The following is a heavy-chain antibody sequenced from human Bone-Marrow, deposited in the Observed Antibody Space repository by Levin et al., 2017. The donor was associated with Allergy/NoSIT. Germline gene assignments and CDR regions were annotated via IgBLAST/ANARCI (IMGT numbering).Heavy chain of an antibody. Sequence: PGESLKISCTASGFTFSTFTMGWVRRAPGTGLEWVSTTTGSGATTFYADSVTGRFLISRDNSKNTLYLQINSLTPEDTAVYYCVTQNYYGSGSHLYWGLGTLVTVSS. V-gene: IGHV3-23*01. CDR3: VTQNYYGSGSHLY. CDR2: TTGSGATT. J-gene: IGHJ4*02. D-gene: IGHD3-10*01. CDR1: GFTFSTFT.